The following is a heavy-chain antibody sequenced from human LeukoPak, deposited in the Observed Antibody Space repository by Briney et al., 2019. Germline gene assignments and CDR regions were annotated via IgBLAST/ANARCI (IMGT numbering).Heavy chain of an antibody. V-gene: IGHV3-7*01. CDR1: GFTFNKFW. CDR2: INPDGSDK. Sequence: LPGGSLRLSCAASGFTFNKFWMTWARQAPGKGLEWVANINPDGSDKHHVDSVKGRFRISRDNAENSLYLQMDSLRAEDTAVYYCARHLDWAFDYWGQGTLVTVSS. D-gene: IGHD2-21*01. J-gene: IGHJ4*02. CDR3: ARHLDWAFDY.